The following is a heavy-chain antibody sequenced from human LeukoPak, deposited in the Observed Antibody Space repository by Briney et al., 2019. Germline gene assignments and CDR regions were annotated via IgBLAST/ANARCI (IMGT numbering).Heavy chain of an antibody. CDR2: ISAYNGNT. CDR3: ARSPPGYSSGWYYDY. D-gene: IGHD6-19*01. CDR1: GYTFTSYG. Sequence: GASVKVSCKASGYTFTSYGISWVRQAPGQGLEWMGWISAYNGNTNYAQKLQGRVTMTTDTCTSTAYVELRSLRSDDTAVYYCARSPPGYSSGWYYDYWGQGTLVTVSS. V-gene: IGHV1-18*04. J-gene: IGHJ4*02.